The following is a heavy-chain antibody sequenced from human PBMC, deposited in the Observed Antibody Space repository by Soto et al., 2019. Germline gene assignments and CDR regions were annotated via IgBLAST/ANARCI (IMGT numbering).Heavy chain of an antibody. CDR3: ARTSYDSSGTAADP. Sequence: SETLSLTCTVSGGSISSGNNYWSWIRQHPGKGLEWIGYIYYSGSTYYNPSLKSRVTISVDTSKNQFSLRLSSVTAADTAVYYCARTSYDSSGTAADPWGQGTLVTVSS. CDR2: IYYSGST. CDR1: GGSISSGNNY. D-gene: IGHD3-22*01. V-gene: IGHV4-31*03. J-gene: IGHJ5*02.